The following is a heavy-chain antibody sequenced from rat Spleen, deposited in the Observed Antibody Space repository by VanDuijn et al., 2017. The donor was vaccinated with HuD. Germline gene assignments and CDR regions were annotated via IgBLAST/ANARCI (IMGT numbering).Heavy chain of an antibody. D-gene: IGHD1-11*01. V-gene: IGHV2-16*01. CDR1: GFSLTSYS. J-gene: IGHJ2*01. CDR2: IWTGGNT. CDR3: ARNILNYGGDYFDY. Sequence: QVQLKESGPGLVQPSATLSLTCTVSGFSLTSYSVSWVRQSSGKGPEWMGVIWTGGNTAYNSLLKSRLSISRDTSKSQVFLKMNSLQTEDTAMYFCARNILNYGGDYFDYWGQGVMVTVSS.